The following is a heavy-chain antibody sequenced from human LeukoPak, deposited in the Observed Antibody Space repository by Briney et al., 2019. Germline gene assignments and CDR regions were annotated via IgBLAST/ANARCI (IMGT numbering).Heavy chain of an antibody. D-gene: IGHD3-22*01. CDR2: IYYSGST. Sequence: ASQTLSLTCTVSGGSISSVDYYWSWIRQPPGKGLEWIGYIYYSGSTYYNPSLKSRVTISVDTSKNQFSLKLSSVTAADTAVYYCASWVVTNTIIVMANHIDYWGQGTLVTVSS. CDR1: GGSISSVDYY. J-gene: IGHJ4*02. V-gene: IGHV4-30-4*01. CDR3: ASWVVTNTIIVMANHIDY.